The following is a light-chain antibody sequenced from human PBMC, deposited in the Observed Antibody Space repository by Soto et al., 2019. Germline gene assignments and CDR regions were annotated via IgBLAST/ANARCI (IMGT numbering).Light chain of an antibody. CDR1: QSVSSNY. CDR3: QQYGSSRWT. Sequence: EIVLTQSPGTLSFSPGERATLSCRASQSVSSNYLAWYQQNPGQAPRLLIHGASSRATGIPDRFSGSGSGTDFTLTISRLEPEDFAVYYCQQYGSSRWTFGQGTKVEIK. CDR2: GAS. V-gene: IGKV3-20*01. J-gene: IGKJ1*01.